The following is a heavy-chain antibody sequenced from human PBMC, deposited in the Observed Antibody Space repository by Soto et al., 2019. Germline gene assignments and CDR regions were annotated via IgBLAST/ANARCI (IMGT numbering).Heavy chain of an antibody. D-gene: IGHD3-3*01. Sequence: PSETLSLTCTVSGGSISSSSYYWGWIRQPPGKGLEWIGSIYNGGSTYSNPSLRSRVTISVDTSKNQFSLKLSSVTAADTAVYYCARAIAYYDFWRGYYKRIAYYYGMDVWGQGTTVTVSS. CDR2: IYNGGST. J-gene: IGHJ6*02. V-gene: IGHV4-39*07. CDR3: ARAIAYYDFWRGYYKRIAYYYGMDV. CDR1: GGSISSSSYY.